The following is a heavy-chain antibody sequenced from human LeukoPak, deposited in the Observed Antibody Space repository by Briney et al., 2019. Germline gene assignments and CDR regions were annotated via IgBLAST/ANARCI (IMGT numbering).Heavy chain of an antibody. CDR1: GFTFSNYA. Sequence: GGTLRLSCAASGFTFSNYAMSWLRQAPGKGLEWVSTIGNSGGSTYYADSVKGRFTIARDDPENTLFLQMNSLRAEDTAVYYCAKATGYLLWGQGTLVTVSS. J-gene: IGHJ4*02. D-gene: IGHD1-14*01. CDR3: AKATGYLL. V-gene: IGHV3-23*01. CDR2: IGNSGGST.